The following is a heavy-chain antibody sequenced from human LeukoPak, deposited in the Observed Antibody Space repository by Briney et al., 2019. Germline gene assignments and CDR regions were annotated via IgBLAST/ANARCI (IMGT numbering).Heavy chain of an antibody. J-gene: IGHJ4*02. Sequence: ASVKVSCKTSGYTFIDYYIHWVRQAPGQGLEWMGWINPNSGGTNYAQKFQGRVTMTRDTSISTAYMELSRLRSDDTAVYYCARDPPRGIAAAGTNYWGQGTLVTVSS. CDR3: ARDPPRGIAAAGTNY. CDR2: INPNSGGT. V-gene: IGHV1-2*02. D-gene: IGHD6-13*01. CDR1: GYTFIDYY.